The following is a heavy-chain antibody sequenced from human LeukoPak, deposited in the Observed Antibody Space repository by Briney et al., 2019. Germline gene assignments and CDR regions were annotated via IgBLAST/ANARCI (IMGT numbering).Heavy chain of an antibody. D-gene: IGHD3-9*01. CDR3: AKVPYYDILTGFDY. CDR2: ISGSGGST. CDR1: GFTFSSYA. J-gene: IGHJ4*02. V-gene: IGHV3-23*01. Sequence: GGPLRLSCAASGFTFSSYAMSWVRQAPGKGLEWVSAISGSGGSTYYADSVKGRFTISRNNSKNTLYLQMNSLRAEDTAVYYCAKVPYYDILTGFDYWGQGTLVTVSS.